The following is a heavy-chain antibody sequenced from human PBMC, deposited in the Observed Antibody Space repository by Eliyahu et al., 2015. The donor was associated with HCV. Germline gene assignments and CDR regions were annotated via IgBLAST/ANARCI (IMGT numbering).Heavy chain of an antibody. D-gene: IGHD3/OR15-3a*01. J-gene: IGHJ4*02. CDR1: GGSISXGXYY. CDR3: ARAWTRIFDY. V-gene: IGHV4-61*02. Sequence: QVQLQESGPGLVKPSQTLSLTCTVSGGSISXGXYYWSWIRQPAGKGLEWXGRIYTXGSTNYNPSLKSRVTISVDTSKNQFSLKLSSVTAADTAVYYCARAWTRIFDYWGQGTLVTVSS. CDR2: IYTXGST.